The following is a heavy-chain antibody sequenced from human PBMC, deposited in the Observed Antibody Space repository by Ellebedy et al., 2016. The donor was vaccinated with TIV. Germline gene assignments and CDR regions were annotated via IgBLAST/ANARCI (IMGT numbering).Heavy chain of an antibody. D-gene: IGHD5-12*01. CDR3: ARWIDWYFDL. V-gene: IGHV3-7*01. J-gene: IGHJ2*01. Sequence: GESLKISCAASGFTFSSYWMSWVRQAPGKGLEWVANIKQDGSEKYYVDSVKGRLTISRDNAKNPLSLQMNSLRAEDTAVYYCARWIDWYFDLWGRGTLVTVSS. CDR1: GFTFSSYW. CDR2: IKQDGSEK.